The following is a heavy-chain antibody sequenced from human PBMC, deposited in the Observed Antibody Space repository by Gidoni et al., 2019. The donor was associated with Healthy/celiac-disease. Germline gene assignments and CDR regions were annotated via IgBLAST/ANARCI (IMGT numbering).Heavy chain of an antibody. V-gene: IGHV4-61*02. D-gene: IGHD2-15*01. Sequence: QVQLQESGPGLVKPSQTLSLTCTVSGGSISSGSYYWSWIRQPAGKGLEWIGRIYTSGSTNYNPSLKSRVTISVDTSKNQFSLKLSSVTAADTAVYYCARDRREYSDYWGQGTLVTVSS. CDR3: ARDRREYSDY. J-gene: IGHJ4*02. CDR2: IYTSGST. CDR1: GGSISSGSYY.